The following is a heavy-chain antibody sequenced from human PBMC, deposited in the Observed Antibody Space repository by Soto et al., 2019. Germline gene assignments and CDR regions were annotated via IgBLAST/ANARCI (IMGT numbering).Heavy chain of an antibody. Sequence: PGGSLGLSCAACGVTVSSYGVHGVRQAPGKGLEWVAVISYDGSNKYYADSVKGRFTISRDNSKNTLYLQMNSLRAEDTAAYYCAKDRVFEFVWESYRYTGPIVFDYWGQGTLVTVSS. CDR2: ISYDGSNK. J-gene: IGHJ4*02. D-gene: IGHD3-16*02. CDR1: GVTVSSYG. V-gene: IGHV3-30*18. CDR3: AKDRVFEFVWESYRYTGPIVFDY.